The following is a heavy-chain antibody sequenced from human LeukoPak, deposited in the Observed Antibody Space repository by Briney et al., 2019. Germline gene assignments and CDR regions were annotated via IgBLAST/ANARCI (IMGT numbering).Heavy chain of an antibody. Sequence: GASVKVSCKASGYTFAKFYIHWVRQAPGQGLEWMGIINPSGGTTSYAQKFQGGVSMTRDTSTSTVYMELSSLRSEDTAVYYCARDNRGERTPGWGYGGFDIWGQGTMVSVSS. CDR3: ARDNRGERTPGWGYGGFDI. J-gene: IGHJ3*02. D-gene: IGHD3-16*01. CDR2: INPSGGTT. CDR1: GYTFAKFY. V-gene: IGHV1-46*01.